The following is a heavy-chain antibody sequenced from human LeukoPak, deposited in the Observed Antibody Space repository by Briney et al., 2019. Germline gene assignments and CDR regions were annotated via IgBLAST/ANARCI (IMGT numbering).Heavy chain of an antibody. V-gene: IGHV3-9*03. CDR3: AKASKWELPGSYFDS. CDR2: IIWNSVSV. J-gene: IGHJ4*02. CDR1: GFTFDDYA. D-gene: IGHD1-26*01. Sequence: PGGSLRLSCAASGFTFDDYAMHWVRQAPGKGLEWVSGIIWNSVSVHYADSVKGRFTISRDNAKNSLFLQMNSLRAEDMALYYCAKASKWELPGSYFDSWGQGTLVTVSS.